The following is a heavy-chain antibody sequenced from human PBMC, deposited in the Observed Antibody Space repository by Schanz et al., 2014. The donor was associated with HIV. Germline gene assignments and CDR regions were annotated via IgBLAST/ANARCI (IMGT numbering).Heavy chain of an antibody. D-gene: IGHD3-9*01. CDR1: GYTFSAND. J-gene: IGHJ4*03. CDR3: AKGQDWPGPQLDH. CDR2: ISGYIGNT. V-gene: IGHV1-18*01. Sequence: QVQLVQSGAEVKKPGASVKVSCKASGYTFSANDINWVRQATGQGLEWMGWISGYIGNTNYAQNLQGRVTMTADTFTSTAYMDLRSLRSDDTAVYYCAKGQDWPGPQLDHWGHGSLVIVSS.